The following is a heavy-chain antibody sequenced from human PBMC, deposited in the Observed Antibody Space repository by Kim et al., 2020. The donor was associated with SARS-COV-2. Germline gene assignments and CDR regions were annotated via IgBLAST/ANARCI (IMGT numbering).Heavy chain of an antibody. CDR2: IIPIFGTA. D-gene: IGHD6-6*01. V-gene: IGHV1-69*13. CDR1: GGTFSSYA. CDR3: ASGFISARWGERTSDYYFDY. J-gene: IGHJ4*02. Sequence: SVKVSCKASGGTFSSYAISWVRQAPGQGLEWMGGIIPIFGTANYAQKFQGRVTITADESTSTAYMELSSLRSEDTAVYYCASGFISARWGERTSDYYFDYWGQGTLVTVSS.